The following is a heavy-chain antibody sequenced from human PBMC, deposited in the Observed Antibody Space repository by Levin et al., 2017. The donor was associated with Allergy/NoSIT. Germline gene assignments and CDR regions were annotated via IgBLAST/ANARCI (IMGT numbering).Heavy chain of an antibody. CDR1: GLSLTTSGVG. J-gene: IGHJ5*02. CDR2: IYWDDDK. D-gene: IGHD6-13*01. CDR3: AHTAYTSAWYVGWFDP. V-gene: IGHV2-5*02. Sequence: SGPTLVKPTQTLTLTCTFSGLSLTTSGVGVGWIRQPPGKALEWLAVIYWDDDKRYSPSLKSRLTITRDTSINQGVLTMTNMDPVDTGTYYCAHTAYTSAWYVGWFDPWGQGTLVTVSS.